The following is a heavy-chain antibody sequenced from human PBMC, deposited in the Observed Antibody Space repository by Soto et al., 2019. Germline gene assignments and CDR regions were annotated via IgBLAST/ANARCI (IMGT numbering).Heavy chain of an antibody. CDR2: INPSGGST. Sequence: ASVKVSCKASGYTFTSYYMHWVRQAPGQGLEWMGIINPSGGSTSYAQKFQGRVTMTRDTSTSTVYMELSSLRSEDTAVYYCARSPADIVVVPAAGFFDYWGQGTLVTVSS. J-gene: IGHJ4*02. V-gene: IGHV1-46*03. CDR3: ARSPADIVVVPAAGFFDY. D-gene: IGHD2-2*01. CDR1: GYTFTSYY.